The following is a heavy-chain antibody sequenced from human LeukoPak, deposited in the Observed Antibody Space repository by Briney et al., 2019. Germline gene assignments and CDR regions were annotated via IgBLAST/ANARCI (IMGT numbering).Heavy chain of an antibody. CDR1: GGSISSSTYY. V-gene: IGHV4-39*07. D-gene: IGHD4-17*01. J-gene: IGHJ4*02. Sequence: SETLSLICNVSGGSISSSTYYWGRIRQPPGKGLEWIGSIYYSGSTYYNPSLKSRVTISVATSKNQLSLKLSSVTAADTAVYYCARDTTYGDYSFDYWGQGTLVTVSS. CDR3: ARDTTYGDYSFDY. CDR2: IYYSGST.